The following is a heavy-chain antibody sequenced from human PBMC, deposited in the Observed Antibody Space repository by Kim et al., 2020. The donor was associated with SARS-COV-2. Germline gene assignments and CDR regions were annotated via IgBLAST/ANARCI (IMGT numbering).Heavy chain of an antibody. CDR1: GFTFGSYS. V-gene: IGHV3-48*04. Sequence: GGSLRLSCAASGFTFGSYSMNWVRQAPGKGLEWISYIDYSSHTMHYASSVMGRFTISRDNAKNSLYLQMNSLSAEDTAVYYCARDSLYDSSGYWSPLPDYWGQGTLLTVSS. CDR3: ARDSLYDSSGYWSPLPDY. J-gene: IGHJ4*02. D-gene: IGHD3-22*01. CDR2: IDYSSHTM.